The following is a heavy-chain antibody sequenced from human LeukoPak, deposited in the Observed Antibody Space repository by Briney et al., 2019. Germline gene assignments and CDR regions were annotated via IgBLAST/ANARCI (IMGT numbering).Heavy chain of an antibody. CDR3: ARHGGTRVTLVEVYYFDY. CDR2: VYYTGGT. J-gene: IGHJ4*02. CDR1: GGSISSSSYY. V-gene: IGHV4-39*01. Sequence: SETLSLTCTVSGGSISSSSYYWGWIRQPPEKGLEWIGSVYYTGGTYYSPSLKSRVTISVDTSKNQFSLKLSSVTAADTAVYYCARHGGTRVTLVEVYYFDYWGQGTLITVSS. D-gene: IGHD4-11*01.